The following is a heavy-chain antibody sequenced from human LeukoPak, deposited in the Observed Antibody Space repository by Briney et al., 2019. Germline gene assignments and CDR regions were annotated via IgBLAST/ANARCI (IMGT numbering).Heavy chain of an antibody. J-gene: IGHJ4*02. CDR1: GFTFNNYD. V-gene: IGHV3-48*03. Sequence: GGSLRLSCAASGFTFNNYDMNWVRQAPGKGLEWVSYISSSGSSIYYADSVRGRFTISRVNAKNSLYLQVNSLRAEDTAVYYCARDVLQRHWGQGTLVTVSS. CDR2: ISSSGSSI. CDR3: ARDVLQRH. D-gene: IGHD2/OR15-2a*01.